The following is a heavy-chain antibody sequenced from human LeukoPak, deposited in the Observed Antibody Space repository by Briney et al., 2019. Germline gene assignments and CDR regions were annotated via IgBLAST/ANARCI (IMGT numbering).Heavy chain of an antibody. V-gene: IGHV3-21*01. J-gene: IGHJ4*02. CDR2: IDPTGTDR. CDR3: ATETIGRHYDY. CDR1: GFTFNSCG. D-gene: IGHD1-14*01. Sequence: GGSLRLSCAASGFTFNSCGFNWVRQAPGKGLEWVSSIDPTGTDRYYADSVRGRFTISRDNAKNSMYLQMDSLRDEDTAVYYRATETIGRHYDYWGQGTLLTVSS.